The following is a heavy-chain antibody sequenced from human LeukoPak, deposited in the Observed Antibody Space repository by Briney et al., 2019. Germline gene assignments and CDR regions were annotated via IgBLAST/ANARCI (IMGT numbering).Heavy chain of an antibody. J-gene: IGHJ4*02. CDR2: ISYDGSYK. V-gene: IGHV3-30*03. CDR1: GFTFSSYG. D-gene: IGHD4-23*01. Sequence: GGSLRLSCAASGFTFSSYGMHWVRQAPGKGLEWVAVISYDGSYKDYADSVKGRFTISRDNSKNTLYLQMISLRAEDTAVYFCARGARKGDDYGGFFDYWGQGTLVTVSS. CDR3: ARGARKGDDYGGFFDY.